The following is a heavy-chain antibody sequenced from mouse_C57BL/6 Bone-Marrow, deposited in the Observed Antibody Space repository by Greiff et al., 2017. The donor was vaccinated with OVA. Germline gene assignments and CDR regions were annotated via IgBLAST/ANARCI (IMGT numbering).Heavy chain of an antibody. CDR1: GYTFTSYW. V-gene: IGHV1-59*01. CDR3: ARQLRLVGFAY. J-gene: IGHJ3*01. CDR2: IDSSDSYT. Sequence: QVQLQQPGAELVRPGTSVKLSCKASGYTFTSYWMQWVKQRPGQGLEWIGVIDSSDSYTNYNPKFKGKATLTVDTTSSSAYMQLSSLTSEDAAVYYCARQLRLVGFAYWGQGTLVTVSA. D-gene: IGHD3-2*02.